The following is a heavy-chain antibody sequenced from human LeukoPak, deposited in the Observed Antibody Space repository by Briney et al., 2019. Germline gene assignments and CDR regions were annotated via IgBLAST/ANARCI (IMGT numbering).Heavy chain of an antibody. V-gene: IGHV4-38-2*02. CDR1: GVSISSYY. CDR2: IYHSGST. J-gene: IGHJ6*03. Sequence: PSETLSLTCTVSGVSISSYYWSWIRQPPGKGLEWIGSIYHSGSTYYNPSLKSRVTISVDTSKNQFSLKLSSVTAADTAVYYCARSGYYYYYMDVWGKGTTVTVSS. CDR3: ARSGYYYYYMDV.